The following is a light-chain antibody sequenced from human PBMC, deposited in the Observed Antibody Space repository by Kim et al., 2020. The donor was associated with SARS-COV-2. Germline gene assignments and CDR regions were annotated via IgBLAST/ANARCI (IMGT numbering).Light chain of an antibody. V-gene: IGLV1-40*01. Sequence: QSVLTQSPSVSGAPGQRVTISCTGSNSHIGAGYDAHWYQQLPGTAPKLLIFGNSKRPSGVPDRISGSKSGTSASLAITGLQAEDEADYYCQSFDSSLSGPVFGGGTQLTVL. CDR2: GNS. CDR1: NSHIGAGYD. J-gene: IGLJ3*02. CDR3: QSFDSSLSGPV.